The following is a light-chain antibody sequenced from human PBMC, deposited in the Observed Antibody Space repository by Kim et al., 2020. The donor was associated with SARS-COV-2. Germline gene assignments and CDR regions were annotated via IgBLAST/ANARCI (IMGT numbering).Light chain of an antibody. CDR3: QQYNNWPPWT. CDR2: GAS. CDR1: QSVSSN. V-gene: IGKV3-15*01. J-gene: IGKJ1*01. Sequence: SPGESATPSCRARQSVSSNLAWYQQKPGQAPRLLIYGASTRATGIPARFSGSGSGTEFTLTISSLQSEDFAVYYCQQYNNWPPWTFGQGTKVDIK.